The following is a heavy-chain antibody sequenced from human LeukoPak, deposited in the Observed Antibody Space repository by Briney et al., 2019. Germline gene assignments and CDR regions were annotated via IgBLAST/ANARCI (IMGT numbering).Heavy chain of an antibody. CDR1: GDSVPINSAA. D-gene: IGHD3-10*01. CDR2: TYYRSKWYS. Sequence: SQTLSLTCAISGDSVPINSAAWNWIRQSPSRGLEWLGRTYYRSKWYSDYAVSVKSRITINPDTSKNQFSLQLNSVTPEDTAVYYCARVWSTGSYCFDYWGQGTLVTVSS. CDR3: ARVWSTGSYCFDY. J-gene: IGHJ4*02. V-gene: IGHV6-1*01.